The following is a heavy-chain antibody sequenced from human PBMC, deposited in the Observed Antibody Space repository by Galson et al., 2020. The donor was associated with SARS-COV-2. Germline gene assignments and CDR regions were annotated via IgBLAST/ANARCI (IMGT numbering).Heavy chain of an antibody. D-gene: IGHD2-2*01. CDR1: GFTFSSSA. Sequence: GGSLRLSCAASGFTFSSSAMHWVRQPPGKGLEWVAIISYDGTTKYNSDSVKGRFTISRHISQNTLYLQMNSLRPEDTAVYYCARETDGHTSDWYDDWGQGTLVTVSP. CDR3: ARETDGHTSDWYDD. J-gene: IGHJ5*02. CDR2: ISYDGTTK. V-gene: IGHV3-30*04.